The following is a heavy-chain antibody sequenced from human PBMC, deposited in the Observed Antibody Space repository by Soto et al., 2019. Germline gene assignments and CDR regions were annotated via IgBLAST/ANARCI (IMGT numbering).Heavy chain of an antibody. D-gene: IGHD4-4*01. V-gene: IGHV1-69*01. CDR1: GGTSSNFV. CDR2: ILPMFGAV. J-gene: IGHJ6*02. Sequence: QMQLVQSGTEVKKSGSSVKVSCKASGGTSSNFVITWVRQVPGQGLEWLGGILPMFGAVKYAQKFQDRVTITADESSITAYMELSSLRSEDTAVYYCAGTVEIPYYHGMDVWGQGTTVTVSS. CDR3: AGTVEIPYYHGMDV.